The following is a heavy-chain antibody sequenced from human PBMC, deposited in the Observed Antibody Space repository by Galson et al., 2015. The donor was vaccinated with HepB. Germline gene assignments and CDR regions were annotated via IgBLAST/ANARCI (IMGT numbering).Heavy chain of an antibody. Sequence: SLRLSCAASGFTFSSYGMHWVRQAPGKGLEWVAVISYDDSNKYYADSVEGRFTISRDNSKNTLYLQMNSLRAEDTAVYYCAALSDSSSSKPHDYWGQGTLVTVSS. CDR3: AALSDSSSSKPHDY. CDR2: ISYDDSNK. J-gene: IGHJ4*02. D-gene: IGHD6-6*01. V-gene: IGHV3-30*03. CDR1: GFTFSSYG.